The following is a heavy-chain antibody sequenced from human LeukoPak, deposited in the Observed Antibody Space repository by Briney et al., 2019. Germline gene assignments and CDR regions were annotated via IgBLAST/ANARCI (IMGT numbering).Heavy chain of an antibody. J-gene: IGHJ4*02. CDR2: IYPYNGNT. Sequence: ASVKVSCKASGYTFTMYGISWVRQAPGQGLEWIGWIYPYNGNTNYAQKYQGRVTMTTDTSTSTAYMELRSLRSDDTAVYYCARDINWEVDYWGQGTLVTVSS. V-gene: IGHV1-18*01. CDR1: GYTFTMYG. D-gene: IGHD7-27*01. CDR3: ARDINWEVDY.